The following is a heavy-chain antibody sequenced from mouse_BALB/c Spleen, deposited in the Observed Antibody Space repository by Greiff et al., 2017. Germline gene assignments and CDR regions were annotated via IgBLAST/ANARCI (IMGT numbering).Heavy chain of an antibody. Sequence: QVTLKVSGPGILQPSQTLSLTCSFSGFSLSTSGMGVSWIRQPSGKGLEWLAHIYWDDDKRYNPSLKSRLTISKDTSSNQLFLKITSVDTADTATYYCARNYGSSGYFDVWGAGTTVTVSS. J-gene: IGHJ1*01. CDR2: IYWDDDK. CDR3: ARNYGSSGYFDV. V-gene: IGHV8-12*01. D-gene: IGHD1-1*01. CDR1: GFSLSTSGMG.